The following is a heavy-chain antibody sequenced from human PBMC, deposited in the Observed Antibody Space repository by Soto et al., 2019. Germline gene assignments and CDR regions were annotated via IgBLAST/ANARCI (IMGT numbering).Heavy chain of an antibody. V-gene: IGHV3-23*01. CDR2: ISGSGGST. D-gene: IGHD2-15*01. CDR3: VRGGGGGLFDP. CDR1: GFTFSSYA. Sequence: GGSLRLSCAASGFTFSSYAMSWVRQAPGKGLEWVSAISGSGGSTYYADSVKGRFTISRDNAKRSLYLQMMSLTAEDTAIYYCVRGGGGGLFDPWGQGTMVTVSS. J-gene: IGHJ5*02.